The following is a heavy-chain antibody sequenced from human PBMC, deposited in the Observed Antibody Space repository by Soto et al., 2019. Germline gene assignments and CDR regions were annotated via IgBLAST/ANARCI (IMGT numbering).Heavy chain of an antibody. J-gene: IGHJ6*03. CDR1: GFTFSSYG. CDR3: ARDNYDFWSGYYRGYYYYYMDV. V-gene: IGHV3-33*01. D-gene: IGHD3-3*01. CDR2: IWYDGSNK. Sequence: GGSLRLSCAASGFTFSSYGMHWVRQAPGKGLEWVAVIWYDGSNKYYADSVKGRFTISRDNSKNTLYLQMNSLRAEDTAVYYCARDNYDFWSGYYRGYYYYYMDVWGKGTTVTVSS.